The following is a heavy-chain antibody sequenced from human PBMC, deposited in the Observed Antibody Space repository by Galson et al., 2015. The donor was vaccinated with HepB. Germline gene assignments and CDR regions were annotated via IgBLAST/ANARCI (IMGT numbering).Heavy chain of an antibody. CDR3: ARLGYYDSSGLHGGDAFDI. Sequence: SVKVSCKASGGTFSSYAISWVRQAPGQGLEWMGGIIPIFGTANYAQKFQGRVTITADESTSTAYMELSSLRSEDTAVYYCARLGYYDSSGLHGGDAFDIWGQGTVVTVSS. CDR1: GGTFSSYA. D-gene: IGHD3-22*01. J-gene: IGHJ3*02. CDR2: IIPIFGTA. V-gene: IGHV1-69*13.